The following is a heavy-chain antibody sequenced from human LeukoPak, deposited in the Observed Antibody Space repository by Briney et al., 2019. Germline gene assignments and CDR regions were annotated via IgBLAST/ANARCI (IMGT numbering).Heavy chain of an antibody. CDR2: IIPIFGTA. CDR3: ARGKVDTAMGDAFDI. Sequence: SVKVSCKASGGTFSSYAISWVRQAPGQGLEWMGGIIPIFGTANYAQKFQGRVTITTDESTSTAYMELSSRRSEDTAVYYCARGKVDTAMGDAFDIWGQGTMVTVSS. V-gene: IGHV1-69*05. CDR1: GGTFSSYA. D-gene: IGHD5-18*01. J-gene: IGHJ3*02.